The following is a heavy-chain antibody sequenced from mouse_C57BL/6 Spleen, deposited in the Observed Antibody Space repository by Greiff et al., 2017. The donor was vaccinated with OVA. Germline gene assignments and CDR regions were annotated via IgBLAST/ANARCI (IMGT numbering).Heavy chain of an antibody. CDR1: GFTFSSYG. V-gene: IGHV5-6*01. J-gene: IGHJ2*01. CDR3: ARQTMVTFDY. D-gene: IGHD2-1*01. Sequence: EVHLVESGGDLVKPGGSLKLSCAASGFTFSSYGMSWVRQTPDKRLEWVATISSGGSYTYYPDSVKGRFTISRDNAKNTLYLQMSSLKSEDTAMYYCARQTMVTFDYWGQGTTLTVSS. CDR2: ISSGGSYT.